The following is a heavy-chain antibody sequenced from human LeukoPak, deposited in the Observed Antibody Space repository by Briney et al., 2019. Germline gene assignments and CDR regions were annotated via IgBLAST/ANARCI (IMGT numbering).Heavy chain of an antibody. D-gene: IGHD2-2*01. CDR1: GFTFSSYG. CDR3: AKGSIRRYQPLPSGVDY. CDR2: ISYDGSSK. V-gene: IGHV3-30*18. J-gene: IGHJ4*02. Sequence: GRSLRLSCAASGFTFSSYGMHWVRQAPGKGLEWVAVISYDGSSKYYADSVKGRFTISRDNSKNTLYLQMNSLRAEDTAVYYCAKGSIRRYQPLPSGVDYWGQGTLVTVSS.